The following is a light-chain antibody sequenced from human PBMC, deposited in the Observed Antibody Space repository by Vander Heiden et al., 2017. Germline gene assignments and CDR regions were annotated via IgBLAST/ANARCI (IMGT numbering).Light chain of an antibody. V-gene: IGLV1-44*01. CDR3: ATWDDSLNVVV. J-gene: IGLJ2*01. CDR1: SSNIGSNY. Sequence: QSVLTQPPSASGTPGQRVTLSCSGSSSNIGSNYVYWYEQLPGTAPTLLIFCNNPRPSGVPARFSGSKSATSPALAISGLQSEDEADYYCATWDDSLNVVVFGGGTKLTVL. CDR2: CNN.